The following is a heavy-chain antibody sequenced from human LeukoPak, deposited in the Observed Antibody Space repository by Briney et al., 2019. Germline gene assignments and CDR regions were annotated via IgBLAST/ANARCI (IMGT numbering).Heavy chain of an antibody. V-gene: IGHV3-21*01. CDR3: ARGSNYFDSSAYSYFQY. CDR2: ISSSSSYI. CDR1: GFTFSTYA. D-gene: IGHD3-22*01. J-gene: IGHJ1*01. Sequence: PGGSLRLSCAASGFTFSTYAMTWVRQAPGKGLEWVSSISSSSSYIYYADSVKGRFTVSRDNAKDSLYLQMNSLRAEDTAVYYCARGSNYFDSSAYSYFQYWGQGTLVTVSS.